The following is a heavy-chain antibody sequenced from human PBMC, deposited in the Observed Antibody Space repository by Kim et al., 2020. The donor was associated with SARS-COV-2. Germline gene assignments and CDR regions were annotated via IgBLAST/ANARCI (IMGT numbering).Heavy chain of an antibody. D-gene: IGHD1-26*01. V-gene: IGHV3-30*04. Sequence: GGSLRLSCAASGFTFSSYIIHWVRQAPGKGLEWVAGISYDGSNKYYADSVKGRFTISRDKSKNTLYLQMNSVRAEDTALYYCARDGAGIVGATSPEHGGQETVVRVS. CDR1: GFTFSSYI. J-gene: IGHJ4*02. CDR2: ISYDGSNK. CDR3: ARDGAGIVGATSPEH.